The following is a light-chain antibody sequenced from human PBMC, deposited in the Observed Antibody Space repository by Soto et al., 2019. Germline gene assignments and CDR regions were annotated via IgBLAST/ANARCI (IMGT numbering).Light chain of an antibody. V-gene: IGLV2-14*01. CDR1: SSDVGSGYNY. CDR3: SSYTTSSTTV. CDR2: EVT. J-gene: IGLJ3*02. Sequence: QSVLTQPASVSGSPGQSITISCTGTSSDVGSGYNYVSWYQQHPSKAPKLMIYEVTNRPSGVSNRFSGSKSGNTASLTISGLQAEDEADYYCSSYTTSSTTVFGGGTKVTV.